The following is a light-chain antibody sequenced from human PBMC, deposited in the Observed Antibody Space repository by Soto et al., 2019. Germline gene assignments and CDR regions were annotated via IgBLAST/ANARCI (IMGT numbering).Light chain of an antibody. J-gene: IGLJ1*01. V-gene: IGLV2-23*02. CDR2: EVS. CDR3: CSYAGCSPPHYV. Sequence: SALTQPASVSGSPGQSITISCTGTSSDVGSYNLVSWYQQHPGKAPKLMIYEVSKRPSGVSNRFSGSKSGNTASLTISGLQAEYYSYYYSCSYAGCSPPHYVFVPRT. CDR1: SSDVGSYNL.